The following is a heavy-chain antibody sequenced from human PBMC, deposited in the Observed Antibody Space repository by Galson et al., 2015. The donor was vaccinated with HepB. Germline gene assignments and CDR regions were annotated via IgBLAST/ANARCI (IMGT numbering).Heavy chain of an antibody. Sequence: QSGAEVKKPGESLKISCKGSGYIFSNYWIGWVRQMPGKGLEWMGIIYPGDSDTRYSPSFQGQVTISADKSINTTYLQWSSLKASDTAMYYCARRKPVHSTHIGWGLGEGFDYWGQGTLVTVSS. V-gene: IGHV5-51*03. CDR1: GYIFSNYW. J-gene: IGHJ4*02. D-gene: IGHD3-16*01. CDR2: IYPGDSDT. CDR3: ARRKPVHSTHIGWGLGEGFDY.